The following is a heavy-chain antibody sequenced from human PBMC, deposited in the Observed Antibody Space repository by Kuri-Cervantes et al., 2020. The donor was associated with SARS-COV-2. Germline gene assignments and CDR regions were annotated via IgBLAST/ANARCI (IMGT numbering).Heavy chain of an antibody. J-gene: IGHJ4*02. CDR3: ARQCSSPDCMDYFDY. Sequence: ASVKVSCKTSGYPFSSFGIGWVRQAPGQGLEWVGWISDYNGHTNYAQKFQGGVTMTTDTSTSTAYMELRSLGYDDTAVYYCARQCSSPDCMDYFDYWGQGTLVTVSS. CDR1: GYPFSSFG. CDR2: ISDYNGHT. V-gene: IGHV1-18*01. D-gene: IGHD2-2*01.